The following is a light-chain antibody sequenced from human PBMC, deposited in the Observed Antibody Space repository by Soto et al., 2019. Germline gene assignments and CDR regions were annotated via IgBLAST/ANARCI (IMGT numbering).Light chain of an antibody. V-gene: IGLV2-14*01. Sequence: QSPLTQPASVSASPGQSITLSCTGTSSDVGGYNYVSWYQQHPGKAPKFMIYDVSNRPSGVSNRFSGSKSGNTASLTISGLQAEDEADYYCSSYTTSNTRQIVFGTGTKVTVL. CDR1: SSDVGGYNY. CDR3: SSYTTSNTRQIV. CDR2: DVS. J-gene: IGLJ1*01.